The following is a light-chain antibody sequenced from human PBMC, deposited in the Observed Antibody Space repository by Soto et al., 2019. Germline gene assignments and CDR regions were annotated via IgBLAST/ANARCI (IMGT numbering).Light chain of an antibody. J-gene: IGKJ4*01. Sequence: EIVLTQSPATLSLSPGERATLSCRASQNVRNYLIWYQQKPGLAPRLLIYDTSTRATGIPARFSGSGSGTDYTLTISSLEPEDFAVDYCQQRSSWPLTFGGGTKVEIK. V-gene: IGKV3-11*01. CDR3: QQRSSWPLT. CDR1: QNVRNY. CDR2: DTS.